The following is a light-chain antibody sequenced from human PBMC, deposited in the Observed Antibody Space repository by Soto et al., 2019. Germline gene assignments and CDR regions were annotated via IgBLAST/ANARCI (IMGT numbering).Light chain of an antibody. CDR1: QSVSSSY. CDR3: QQYGSSPIT. V-gene: IGKV3D-20*01. CDR2: DTS. Sequence: IVLTQSPSTLSLSPVERSTLSFVASQSVSSSYVAWYQHKPGLAPRLLIHDTSSRAIGIPDRLSGSKSGTNFTLTIRRMEPEDVGMYYCQQYGSSPITFGQGTRLEIK. J-gene: IGKJ5*01.